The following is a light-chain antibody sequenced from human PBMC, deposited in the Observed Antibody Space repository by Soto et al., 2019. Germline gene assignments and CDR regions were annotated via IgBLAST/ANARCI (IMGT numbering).Light chain of an antibody. CDR2: EDN. Sequence: NFMLTQPHAVSASPGKTVTISCTRSSGSIASNYVQWYQQRPGSSPTTVIYEDNRRPSGVPDRFSGSIDSSSSSASLTISGLKTEDAADYFCHSYDSSNQVFGGGTKLNAL. CDR1: SGSIASNY. J-gene: IGLJ2*01. CDR3: HSYDSSNQV. V-gene: IGLV6-57*01.